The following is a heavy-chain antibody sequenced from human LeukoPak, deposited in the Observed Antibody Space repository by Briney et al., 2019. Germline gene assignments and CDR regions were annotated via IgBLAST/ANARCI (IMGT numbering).Heavy chain of an antibody. D-gene: IGHD3-3*01. CDR2: IYTSGST. CDR1: GYSISSGYY. V-gene: IGHV4-4*07. Sequence: SSETLSLTCTVSGYSISSGYYWSWIRQPAGKGLEWIGRIYTSGSTNYNPSLKSRVTMSVDTSKNQFSLKLSSVTAADTAVYYCARDPMGNDFWSGSRSGFDPWGQGTLVTVSS. J-gene: IGHJ5*02. CDR3: ARDPMGNDFWSGSRSGFDP.